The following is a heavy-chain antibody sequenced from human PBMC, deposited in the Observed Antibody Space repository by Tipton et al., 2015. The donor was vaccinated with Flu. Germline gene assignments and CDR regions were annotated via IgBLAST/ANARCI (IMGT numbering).Heavy chain of an antibody. CDR1: GFTFSSYA. CDR2: ISYDGSNK. D-gene: IGHD3-16*01. V-gene: IGHV3-30*01. J-gene: IGHJ4*02. CDR3: ARVYDDYIWGSWDY. Sequence: SLRLSCAASGFTFSSYAMHWVRQAPGKGLEWVAGISYDGSNKYYADSVKGRFTISRDNSKNTLYLQMNSLRAEDTAVYYCARVYDDYIWGSWDYWGQGTLVTVSS.